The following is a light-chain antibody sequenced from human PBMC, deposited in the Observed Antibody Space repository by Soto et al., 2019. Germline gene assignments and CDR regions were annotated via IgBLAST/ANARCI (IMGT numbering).Light chain of an antibody. Sequence: EIVMTQSPATLSLSPGERATLSCRASQSVSSNLAWYQQQPGQAPRLLIYGASTRATGIPARFSGSGSGTEFTLTISSLQSEDFAVYYCQQYSNSPFTFGGGTKVEIK. CDR2: GAS. CDR1: QSVSSN. CDR3: QQYSNSPFT. V-gene: IGKV3D-15*01. J-gene: IGKJ4*01.